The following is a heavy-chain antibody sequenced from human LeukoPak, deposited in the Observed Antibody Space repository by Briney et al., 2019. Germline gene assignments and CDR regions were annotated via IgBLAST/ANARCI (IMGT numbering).Heavy chain of an antibody. CDR2: IRQSDGRT. D-gene: IGHD1-1*01. V-gene: IGHV3-23*01. CDR3: AKGLERESRLDS. CDR1: GFTFSSYE. J-gene: IGHJ4*02. Sequence: GGSLRLSCAASGFTFSSYEMNWVRQAPGKGLEWVSGIRQSDGRTYYADAVTGRFTISTDNSKNTLYLQMNSLRAEDTALYYCAKGLERESRLDSWGQGTLVTVSS.